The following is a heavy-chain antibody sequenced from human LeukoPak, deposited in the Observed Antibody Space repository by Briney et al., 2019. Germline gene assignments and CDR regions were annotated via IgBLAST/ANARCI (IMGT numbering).Heavy chain of an antibody. J-gene: IGHJ2*01. Sequence: SQTLSLTCTVSGGSISSGAYYWSWIRQPAGKGLEWIGHIETSGSTNYNPSLKSRVTISVDTSKNQFSLNLSSVTAADTAVYYCARLLSPGGLRWPYWYFDLWGRGTLVTVSS. CDR1: GGSISSGAYY. V-gene: IGHV4-61*09. CDR2: IETSGST. D-gene: IGHD4-23*01. CDR3: ARLLSPGGLRWPYWYFDL.